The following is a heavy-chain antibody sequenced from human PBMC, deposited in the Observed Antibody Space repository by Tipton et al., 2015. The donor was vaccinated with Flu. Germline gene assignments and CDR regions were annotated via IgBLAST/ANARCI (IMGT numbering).Heavy chain of an antibody. D-gene: IGHD3-22*01. CDR2: IYYSGST. Sequence: TLSLTCTVSGGSISSYYWSWIRQPPGKGLEWIGYIYYSGSTNYNPSLKSRVTISVDTSKNQFSLKLSSVTAADTAVYYCARDRRNYDSSAYYFDYWGQGTLVTVSS. CDR1: GGSISSYY. CDR3: ARDRRNYDSSAYYFDY. J-gene: IGHJ4*02. V-gene: IGHV4-59*01.